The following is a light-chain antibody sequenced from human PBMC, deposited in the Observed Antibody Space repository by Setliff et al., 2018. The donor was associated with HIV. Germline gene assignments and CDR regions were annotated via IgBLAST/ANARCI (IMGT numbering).Light chain of an antibody. Sequence: QLVLTQPASLSASPGASASLTCTLRSGINVGPYRIYWYQQKPGSPPQYLLRYKSDSDNQQGSGVPSRFSGSKDASANAGILLISGLESEDEADYYCMIWYINAYVFGTGTKVTVL. V-gene: IGLV5-45*01. CDR1: SGINVGPYR. CDR2: YKSDSDN. J-gene: IGLJ1*01. CDR3: MIWYINAYV.